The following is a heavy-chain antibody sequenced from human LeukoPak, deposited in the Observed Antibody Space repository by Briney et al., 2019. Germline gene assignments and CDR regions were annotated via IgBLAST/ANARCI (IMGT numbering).Heavy chain of an antibody. CDR2: ISGSGGST. CDR1: GFTFSSYG. V-gene: IGHV3-23*01. Sequence: GGSLRLSCAASGFTFSSYGMSWVRQAPGKGLEWVSAISGSGGSTYYADSVKGRFTISRDNSKNTLYLQMNSLRAEDTAVYYCASLDIVVVVAATPGDAFDIWGQGTMVTVSS. J-gene: IGHJ3*02. CDR3: ASLDIVVVVAATPGDAFDI. D-gene: IGHD2-15*01.